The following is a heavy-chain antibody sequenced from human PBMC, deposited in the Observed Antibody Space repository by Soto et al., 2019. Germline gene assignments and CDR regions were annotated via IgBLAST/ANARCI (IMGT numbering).Heavy chain of an antibody. V-gene: IGHV5-10-1*01. J-gene: IGHJ6*02. D-gene: IGHD6-6*01. CDR2: IDPSDSYT. CDR1: GYSFTSYW. Sequence: GESLKISCKGSGYSFTSYWISWVRQMPGKGLEWMGRIDPSDSYTNYSPSFQGHVTISADKSISTAYLQWSSLKASDTAMYYCASRYSSSSEEDYYYGMDVWGQGTTVTVSS. CDR3: ASRYSSSSEEDYYYGMDV.